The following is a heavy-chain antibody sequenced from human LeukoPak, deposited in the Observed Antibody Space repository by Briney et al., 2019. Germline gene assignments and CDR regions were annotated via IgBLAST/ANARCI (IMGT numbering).Heavy chain of an antibody. CDR2: IYHNGST. V-gene: IGHV4-38-2*01. D-gene: IGHD2-2*01. Sequence: SETLSLTCAVSGYSISSGYYWGWIRPTPGKGLGWIGTIYHNGSTYYNPSPKSRVTISVDTSKNQFSVKLSSVTDADTAVYYCAIRGGDWSSTSCYHFDYWGQGTLVTVSS. J-gene: IGHJ4*02. CDR1: GYSISSGYY. CDR3: AIRGGDWSSTSCYHFDY.